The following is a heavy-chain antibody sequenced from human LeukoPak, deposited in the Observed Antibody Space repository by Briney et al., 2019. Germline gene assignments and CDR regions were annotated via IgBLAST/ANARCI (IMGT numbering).Heavy chain of an antibody. CDR3: ARGYSYDYYYYGMDV. V-gene: IGHV1-8*01. CDR2: MNPNSDNT. CDR1: GYTFTSYD. J-gene: IGHJ6*02. D-gene: IGHD5-18*01. Sequence: EASVKVSCKASGYTFTSYDVNWVRQATGQGLEWMGWMNPNSDNTGYAQKFQGRVTMTRNTSISTAYMELSSLRSEDTAVYYCARGYSYDYYYYGMDVWGQGTTVTVSS.